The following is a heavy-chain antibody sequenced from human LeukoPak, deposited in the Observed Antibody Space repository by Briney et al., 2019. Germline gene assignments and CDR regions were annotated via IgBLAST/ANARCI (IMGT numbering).Heavy chain of an antibody. Sequence: SETLSLTCTVSGGSISSYYWSWIRQPPGKGLEWIGYIYYSGSTNYNPSLKSRVTISVDTSKNQFSLKLSSVTAADTAVYYCARGAYYYDSSGFAHWFDPWGQGTLVTVSS. V-gene: IGHV4-59*01. J-gene: IGHJ5*02. CDR3: ARGAYYYDSSGFAHWFDP. D-gene: IGHD3-22*01. CDR1: GGSISSYY. CDR2: IYYSGST.